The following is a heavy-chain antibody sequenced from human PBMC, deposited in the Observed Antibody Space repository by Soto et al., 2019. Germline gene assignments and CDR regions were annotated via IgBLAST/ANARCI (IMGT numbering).Heavy chain of an antibody. J-gene: IGHJ3*02. D-gene: IGHD3-22*01. CDR3: ARRISDIEYYDSSGYYGAFDI. V-gene: IGHV4-39*01. CDR2: IYYSGST. Sequence: AETLSISCTVSDGSISISIYYWGGIRQPPGKGREWIGSIYYSGSTYYNPSLKSRVTISVDTSKNQFSLKLSSVTAADTAVYYCARRISDIEYYDSSGYYGAFDIWGQGTLVTVSS. CDR1: DGSISISIYY.